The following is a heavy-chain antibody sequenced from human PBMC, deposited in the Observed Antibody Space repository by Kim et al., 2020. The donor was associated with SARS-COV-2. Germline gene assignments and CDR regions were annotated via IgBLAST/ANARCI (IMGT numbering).Heavy chain of an antibody. V-gene: IGHV4-4*02. CDR3: ARVASITIFGVVIIDHYYYYGMDV. D-gene: IGHD3-3*01. J-gene: IGHJ6*02. Sequence: SETLSLTCAVSGGSISSSNWWSWVRQPPGKGLEWIGEIYHSGSTNYNPSLKSRVTISVDKSKNQFSLKLSSVTAADTAVYYCARVASITIFGVVIIDHYYYYGMDVWGQGTTVTVSS. CDR1: GGSISSSNW. CDR2: IYHSGST.